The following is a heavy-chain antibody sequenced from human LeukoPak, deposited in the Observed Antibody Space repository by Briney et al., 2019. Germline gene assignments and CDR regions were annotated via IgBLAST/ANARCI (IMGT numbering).Heavy chain of an antibody. J-gene: IGHJ3*02. CDR3: AREGAYYDFWGQHHAFDI. CDR2: IYYSGST. D-gene: IGHD3-3*01. Sequence: PSETLSLTCTVSGGSISSYYWSWIRQPPGKGLEWIGYIYYSGSTNYNPSLKSRVTISVDTSKNQFSLKLSSVTAADTAVYYCAREGAYYDFWGQHHAFDIWGQGTMVTVSS. CDR1: GGSISSYY. V-gene: IGHV4-59*12.